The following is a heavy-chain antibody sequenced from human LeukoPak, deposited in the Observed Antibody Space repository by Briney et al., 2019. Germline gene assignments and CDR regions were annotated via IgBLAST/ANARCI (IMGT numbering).Heavy chain of an antibody. Sequence: QPGGSLRLSCAASGFTFSIYAMIWVRQAPGKGLEWVSSLSGSGGSASCADSVKGRFTISRDNSKDTLYLQMNSLRAEDTAVYYCATSDYYDTSGHPHDAFDIWGQGTMVTVSS. D-gene: IGHD3-22*01. CDR3: ATSDYYDTSGHPHDAFDI. J-gene: IGHJ3*02. CDR1: GFTFSIYA. CDR2: LSGSGGSA. V-gene: IGHV3-23*01.